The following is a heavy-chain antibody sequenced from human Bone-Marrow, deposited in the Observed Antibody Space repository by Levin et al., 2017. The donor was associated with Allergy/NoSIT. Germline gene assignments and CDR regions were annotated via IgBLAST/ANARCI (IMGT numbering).Heavy chain of an antibody. CDR1: GFTFSIYS. CDR3: GRCIIGDVRVAHKEAFDV. Sequence: PGGSLRLSCTVSGFTFSIYSINWVRQAPGKGLEWVSSISSSGSDMYYVDSVRGRFTISRDNAKNSLTLQMNSLRAEDTAVYYCGRCIIGDVRVAHKEAFDVWGQGTMVSVSS. D-gene: IGHD2-8*02. J-gene: IGHJ3*01. CDR2: ISSSGSDM. V-gene: IGHV3-21*01.